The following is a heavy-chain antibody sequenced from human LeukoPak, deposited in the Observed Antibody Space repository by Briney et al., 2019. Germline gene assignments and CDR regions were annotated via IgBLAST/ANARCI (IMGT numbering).Heavy chain of an antibody. Sequence: GGSLRLSCAASGFTFSSYAMSWVRQAPGKGLEWVSAISGSGGSTYYADSVKGRFTISRDNAKNTLYLQMNSLRDGDRAVYSCARASAAGIMLDSWGQGTLVTVSS. CDR1: GFTFSSYA. CDR2: ISGSGGST. CDR3: ARASAAGIMLDS. J-gene: IGHJ4*02. V-gene: IGHV3-23*01. D-gene: IGHD6-13*01.